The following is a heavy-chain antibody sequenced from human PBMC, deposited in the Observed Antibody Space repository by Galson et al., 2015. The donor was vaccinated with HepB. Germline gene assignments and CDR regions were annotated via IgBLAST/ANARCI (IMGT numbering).Heavy chain of an antibody. J-gene: IGHJ3*01. D-gene: IGHD6-19*01. Sequence: SLRLSCAASGFTFSSYGMHWVRQAPGKGLEWVSYIASSTSPIYYADSAKGRFTISRDNAKNSLYLQMNSLRDEDTAVYYCARGRRQWLAYDAFDLWGQGTVVTVSS. CDR2: IASSTSPI. V-gene: IGHV3-48*02. CDR1: GFTFSSYG. CDR3: ARGRRQWLAYDAFDL.